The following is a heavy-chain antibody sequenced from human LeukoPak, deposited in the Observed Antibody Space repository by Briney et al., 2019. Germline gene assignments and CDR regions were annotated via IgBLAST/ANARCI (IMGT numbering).Heavy chain of an antibody. V-gene: IGHV3-23*01. CDR1: GFTFSSYA. CDR2: ISGSGGST. Sequence: GGSLRLSCAASGFTFSSYAMSWVRQAPGKGLERVSAISGSGGSTYYADSVKGRFTISRDNSKNTLYLQMNSLRAEDTAVYYCAKRPAGYGDYLYWYFDLWGRGTLVTVSS. J-gene: IGHJ2*01. D-gene: IGHD4-17*01. CDR3: AKRPAGYGDYLYWYFDL.